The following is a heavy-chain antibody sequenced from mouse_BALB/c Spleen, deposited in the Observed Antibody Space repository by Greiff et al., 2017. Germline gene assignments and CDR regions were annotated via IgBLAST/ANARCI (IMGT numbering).Heavy chain of an antibody. CDR1: GYSITSGYY. CDR3: AGCYGYDYYAMDY. CDR2: ISYDGSN. J-gene: IGHJ4*01. Sequence: EVQLQESGPGLVKPSQSLSLTCSVTGYSITSGYYWNWIRQFPGNKLEWMGYISYDGSNNYNPSLKNRISITRDTSKNQFFLKLNSVTTEDTATYYCAGCYGYDYYAMDYWGQGTSVTVSS. D-gene: IGHD2-2*01. V-gene: IGHV3-6*02.